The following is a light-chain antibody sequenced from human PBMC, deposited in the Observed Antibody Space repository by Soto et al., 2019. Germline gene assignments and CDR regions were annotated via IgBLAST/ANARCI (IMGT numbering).Light chain of an antibody. Sequence: ESVLTQSPATLSLSTGERASLSCRTIQSVSNNYLAWYQHKPGQAPRLLIYGASNRATGIPDRFSGSGSGTDFTLTISRLEPEDFAVYYCQQRSNWPPWTFGQGTKVDNK. CDR2: GAS. CDR3: QQRSNWPPWT. J-gene: IGKJ1*01. V-gene: IGKV3D-20*02. CDR1: QSVSNNY.